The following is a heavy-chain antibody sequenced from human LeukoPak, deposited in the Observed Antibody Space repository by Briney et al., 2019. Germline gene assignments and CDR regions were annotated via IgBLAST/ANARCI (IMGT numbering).Heavy chain of an antibody. CDR3: ARNILFAFDI. Sequence: GGSLRLSCAASGLXVSSSYISWVRQAPGKGLEWVSIIYNDGSTYYADSMKGRFTISRDNSKSTLYLQVNSLRAEDTAMYYCARNILFAFDIWGQGTMVTVSS. CDR1: GLXVSSSY. J-gene: IGHJ3*02. V-gene: IGHV3-53*01. CDR2: IYNDGST.